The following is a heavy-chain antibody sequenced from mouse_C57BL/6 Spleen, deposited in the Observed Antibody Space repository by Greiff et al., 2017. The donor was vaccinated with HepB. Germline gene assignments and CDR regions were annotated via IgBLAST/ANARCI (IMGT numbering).Heavy chain of an antibody. J-gene: IGHJ1*03. CDR2: IDPSDSYT. V-gene: IGHV1-50*01. Sequence: QVQLQQSGAELVKPGASVKLSCKASGYTFTSYWMQWVKQRPGQGLEWIGEIDPSDSYTNYNQKFKGKATLTVDTSSSTAYMQLSSLTSEDSAVYYCARRVSSYGYFDVWGTGTTVTVSS. CDR3: ARRVSSYGYFDV. D-gene: IGHD1-1*01. CDR1: GYTFTSYW.